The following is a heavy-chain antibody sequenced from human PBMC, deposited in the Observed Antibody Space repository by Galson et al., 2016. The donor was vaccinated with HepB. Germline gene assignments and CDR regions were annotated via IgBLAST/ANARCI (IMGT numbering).Heavy chain of an antibody. J-gene: IGHJ4*02. CDR3: ASDMHCGGDCNFDY. D-gene: IGHD2-21*01. V-gene: IGHV1-69*13. CDR2: LIPISGRT. Sequence: SVKVSCKASGDTFSRYAISWVRQAPGQGLEWMGGLIPISGRTTYAQRFQGRLTISADESTSTVYLELNSLRSEDTATYYCASDMHCGGDCNFDYWGQGTLVTVSS. CDR1: GDTFSRYA.